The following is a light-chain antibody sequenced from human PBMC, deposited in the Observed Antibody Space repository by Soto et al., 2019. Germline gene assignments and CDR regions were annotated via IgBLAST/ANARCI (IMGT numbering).Light chain of an antibody. CDR3: MQALQTPWT. CDR1: QSLLHSNGYSY. J-gene: IGKJ1*01. CDR2: LGS. V-gene: IGKV2-28*01. Sequence: DIVMTQSPLSLPATPGEPASISCRSSQSLLHSNGYSYLDWYLQKPGQSPQLLIYLGSNRASGVPDRFSGSGSGTDFTLKISRVEAEDVGVYYCMQALQTPWTFGQGTKVDIK.